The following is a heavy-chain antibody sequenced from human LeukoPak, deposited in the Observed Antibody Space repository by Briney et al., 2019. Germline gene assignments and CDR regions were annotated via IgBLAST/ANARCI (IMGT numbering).Heavy chain of an antibody. Sequence: GKGLEWIWYIYYSGSTYYNPSLKSRVTISVDTSKNQFSLKLSSVTAADTAVYYCASPKWGYWGQGTLVTVSS. J-gene: IGHJ4*02. CDR3: ASPKWGY. V-gene: IGHV4-31*02. CDR2: IYYSGST. D-gene: IGHD7-27*01.